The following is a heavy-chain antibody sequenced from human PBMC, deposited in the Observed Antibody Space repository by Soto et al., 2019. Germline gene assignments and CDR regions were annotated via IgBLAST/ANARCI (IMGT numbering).Heavy chain of an antibody. D-gene: IGHD3-22*01. J-gene: IGHJ4*02. CDR1: GFTFSSYA. CDR3: ARAALPDTYYFDSSGYYAPIYYFDD. CDR2: ISYDGSNK. V-gene: IGHV3-30-3*01. Sequence: QVQLVESGGGVVQPGRSLRLSCAASGFTFSSYAMHWVRQAPGKGLEWVAVISYDGSNKYYADSVKGRFTISRDNSKNTRYLQMNSLIAEDTAVYYCARAALPDTYYFDSSGYYAPIYYFDDWGQGTLGTVSS.